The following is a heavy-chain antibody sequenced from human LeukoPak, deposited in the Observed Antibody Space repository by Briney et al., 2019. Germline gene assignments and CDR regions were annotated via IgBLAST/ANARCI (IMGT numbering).Heavy chain of an antibody. CDR3: ASPLWFGEPDYYGMDV. D-gene: IGHD3-10*01. CDR1: GFTFSSYE. CDR2: ISSSGSTI. J-gene: IGHJ6*04. V-gene: IGHV3-48*03. Sequence: GGSLRLSCAASGFTFSSYEMNWVRQAPGKGLEWVSYISSSGSTIYYADSVKGRFTISRDNAKNSLYLQMNSLRAGDTAVYYCASPLWFGEPDYYGMDVWGKGTTVTVSS.